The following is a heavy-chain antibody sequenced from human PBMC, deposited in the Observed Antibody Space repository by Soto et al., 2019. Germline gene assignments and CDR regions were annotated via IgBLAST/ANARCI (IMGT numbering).Heavy chain of an antibody. CDR2: IKSKTDGGTT. J-gene: IGHJ4*02. V-gene: IGHV3-15*01. Sequence: EVQLVESGGGLVKPGGSLRLSCAASGFTFSNAWMSWVRQAPGKGLEWVGRIKSKTDGGTTDYAAPVKGRFTISRDDSKNTLYLQMNSLKTEDTAVYYCTTEFISYDYIWGSYPKGSYWGQGTLVTVSS. D-gene: IGHD3-16*02. CDR3: TTEFISYDYIWGSYPKGSY. CDR1: GFTFSNAW.